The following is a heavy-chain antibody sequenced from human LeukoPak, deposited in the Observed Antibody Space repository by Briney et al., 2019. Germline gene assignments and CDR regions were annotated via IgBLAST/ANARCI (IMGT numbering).Heavy chain of an antibody. CDR2: ISYDGSNK. J-gene: IGHJ4*02. D-gene: IGHD6-13*01. CDR3: ARDLTAAAGYYFDY. Sequence: GRSLRLSCAASGFTFSSYGMHWVRQAPGKGLEWVAVISYDGSNKYYADSVKGRFTISRDNSKNTLYLQMNSLRAEDTAVYYCARDLTAAAGYYFDYWGQGTLVTVSS. CDR1: GFTFSSYG. V-gene: IGHV3-30*03.